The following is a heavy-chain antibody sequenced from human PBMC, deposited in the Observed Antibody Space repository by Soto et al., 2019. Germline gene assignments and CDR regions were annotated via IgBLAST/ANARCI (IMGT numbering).Heavy chain of an antibody. D-gene: IGHD1-26*01. Sequence: SLTLSLTGAVDGGSFSGYYWSWIRQPPGKGLEWIGEINHSGSTYYNPSLKSRVTISVDRSKNQFSLKLSSVTAADTAVYYCARVLRGRVAAVSNWFDPWGQGTLVPVSS. CDR3: ARVLRGRVAAVSNWFDP. V-gene: IGHV4-34*01. J-gene: IGHJ5*02. CDR1: GGSFSGYY. CDR2: INHSGST.